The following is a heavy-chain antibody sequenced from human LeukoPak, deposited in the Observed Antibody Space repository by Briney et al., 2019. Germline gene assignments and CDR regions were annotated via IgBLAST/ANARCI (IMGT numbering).Heavy chain of an antibody. D-gene: IGHD3-10*01. CDR3: ARAYYYGSGSYPFNYYYGMDV. CDR1: GYTFTGYY. J-gene: IGHJ6*02. Sequence: ASVKVSCKASGYTFTGYYMHWVRQAPGQGLEWMGWINPNSGGTNYAQNFQGRVTMTRDTSISTAYMELSRLRSDDTAVYYCARAYYYGSGSYPFNYYYGMDVWGQRTTVTVSS. V-gene: IGHV1-2*02. CDR2: INPNSGGT.